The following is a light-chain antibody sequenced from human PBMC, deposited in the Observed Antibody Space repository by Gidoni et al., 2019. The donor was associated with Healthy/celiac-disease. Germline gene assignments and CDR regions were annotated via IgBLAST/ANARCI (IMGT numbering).Light chain of an antibody. J-gene: IGKJ1*01. CDR3: QQSYSTPWT. Sequence: EIEMTQSPSSLSASVGDRVTITCRASQSISSYLNWYQQKPGKAPKLLIYAASSLQSGVPSRFSGSGSGTDFTLTISSLQPEDFATYYCQQSYSTPWTFGQWTKVEIK. CDR1: QSISSY. CDR2: AAS. V-gene: IGKV1-39*01.